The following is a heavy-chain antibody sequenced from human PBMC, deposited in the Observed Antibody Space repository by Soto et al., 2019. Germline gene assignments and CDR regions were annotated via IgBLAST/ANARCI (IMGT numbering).Heavy chain of an antibody. D-gene: IGHD3-10*01. Sequence: ASVKVSCKASGYTFTSYGISWVRQAPGQGLEWMGWISAYNGNTNYAQKLQGRVTMTTDTSTSTAYMELRSLRSDDTAVYYRARDLTYYGSGSYSAGYWGQGTLVTVSS. CDR3: ARDLTYYGSGSYSAGY. V-gene: IGHV1-18*04. J-gene: IGHJ4*02. CDR1: GYTFTSYG. CDR2: ISAYNGNT.